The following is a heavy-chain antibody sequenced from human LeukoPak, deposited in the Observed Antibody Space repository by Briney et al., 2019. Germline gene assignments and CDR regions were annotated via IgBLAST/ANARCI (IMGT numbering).Heavy chain of an antibody. D-gene: IGHD2-2*01. J-gene: IGHJ4*02. V-gene: IGHV4-34*01. CDR1: GGSFSGYY. CDR3: ARVRGDIVVVPAAMCFDY. CDR2: INHSGST. Sequence: PSETLSLTCAVYGGSFSGYYWSWIRQPPGKGLELIGEINHSGSTNYNPSLKSRVTISVDTSKNQFSLKLSSVTAADTAVYYCARVRGDIVVVPAAMCFDYWGQGTLVTVSS.